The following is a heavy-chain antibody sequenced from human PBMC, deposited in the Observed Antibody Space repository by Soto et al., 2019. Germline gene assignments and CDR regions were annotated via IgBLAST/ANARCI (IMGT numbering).Heavy chain of an antibody. V-gene: IGHV3-30*18. CDR3: AKTGAANYYDSSGSLDY. J-gene: IGHJ4*02. D-gene: IGHD3-22*01. CDR1: GFTFSSYG. Sequence: PGGSLRLSCAASGFTFSSYGMHWVRQAPGKGLEWVAVISYDGSNKYYADSVKGRFTISRDNSKNTLYLQMNSLRAEDTAVYYCAKTGAANYYDSSGSLDYWGQGDLVTVSS. CDR2: ISYDGSNK.